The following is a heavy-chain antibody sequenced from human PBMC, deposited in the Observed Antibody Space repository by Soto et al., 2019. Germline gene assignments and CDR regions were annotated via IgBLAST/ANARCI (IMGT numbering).Heavy chain of an antibody. CDR3: ARDLMGATDGSGLNYYYYGMDV. D-gene: IGHD3-10*01. J-gene: IGHJ6*02. CDR2: INPSGGST. Sequence: GASVKVSCKASGYTFTSYYMHWVRQAPGQGRKWMGIINPSGGSTSYAQKLQGRVTMTRDTSTSTVYMDLSSLRFEDTAVYYCARDLMGATDGSGLNYYYYGMDVWGQGTTVTVSS. V-gene: IGHV1-46*01. CDR1: GYTFTSYY.